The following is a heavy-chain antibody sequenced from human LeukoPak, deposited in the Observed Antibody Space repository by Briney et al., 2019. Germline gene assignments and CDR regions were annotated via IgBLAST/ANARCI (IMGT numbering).Heavy chain of an antibody. V-gene: IGHV3-7*01. D-gene: IGHD2-21*02. J-gene: IGHJ4*02. CDR3: AKWGPHCVGDYCPALDS. CDR1: RFTFSNYW. Sequence: GGSLRLSCVASRFTFSNYWMSWVRQAPGKGLEWVANINQGGSKKVYADSMKGRFTISRDNVKESLYLQLNSLRADDTAVYYCAKWGPHCVGDYCPALDSWGQGTLVTVSS. CDR2: INQGGSKK.